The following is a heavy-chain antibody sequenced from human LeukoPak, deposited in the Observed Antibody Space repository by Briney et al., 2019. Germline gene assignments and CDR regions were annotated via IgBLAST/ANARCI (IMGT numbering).Heavy chain of an antibody. V-gene: IGHV3-23*01. CDR2: ISGDGGST. Sequence: PGGSLRLSCEASGFSFSSYAMSWVRQAPGEGLEWVSAISGDGGSTYYADSVKGRFTISRDNSKNTLYLQMNSLRAEDTAVYYCAKDPLGYCSGGSCYGYWGQGTLVTVSS. J-gene: IGHJ4*02. CDR1: GFSFSSYA. CDR3: AKDPLGYCSGGSCYGY. D-gene: IGHD2-15*01.